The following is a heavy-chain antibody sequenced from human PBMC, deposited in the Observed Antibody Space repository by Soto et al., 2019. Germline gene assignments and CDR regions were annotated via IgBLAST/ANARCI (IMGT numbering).Heavy chain of an antibody. CDR1: GFSFSGSA. J-gene: IGHJ4*02. CDR2: IRSKTNNYAT. D-gene: IGHD4-4*01. V-gene: IGHV3-73*01. CDR3: TGRAVLSTVTPDY. Sequence: EVQLVESGGGLVQPGGSLKLSCAASGFSFSGSAMHWVRQASGKGLEWVGRIRSKTNNYATSYAASVKGRFTISRDDSKNTAYLLMNSLKTEDTAVYYCTGRAVLSTVTPDYWGQGTLVTFSS.